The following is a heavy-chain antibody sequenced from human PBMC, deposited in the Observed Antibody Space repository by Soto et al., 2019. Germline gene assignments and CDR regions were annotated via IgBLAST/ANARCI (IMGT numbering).Heavy chain of an antibody. CDR2: INPKNGAT. J-gene: IGHJ4*02. D-gene: IGHD3-10*01. CDR1: GSTFIYNY. Sequence: QVKLLQSGAEKKKPGASVKVSCMASGSTFIYNYIHWVRLAPVHGLEWMGWINPKNGATSHAQKFQGRVTMTGDTAKNTGHMELCRLTSDDWATYYFARRDSAGSFAYWGQGTQVPVSS. CDR3: ARRDSAGSFAY. V-gene: IGHV1-2*02.